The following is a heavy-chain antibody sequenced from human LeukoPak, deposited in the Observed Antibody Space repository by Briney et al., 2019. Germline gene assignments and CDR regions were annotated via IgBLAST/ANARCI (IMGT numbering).Heavy chain of an antibody. CDR1: GYTFTSYD. CDR3: ARGRIAARPAGGERFDP. J-gene: IGHJ5*02. D-gene: IGHD6-6*01. Sequence: ASVKVSCKASGYTFTSYDINWVRQATGQGLEWMGWMNPNSGNTGYAQKFQGRVTITRNTSISTAYMELSSLRSEDTAVYYCARGRIAARPAGGERFDPWGQGTLVTVSS. V-gene: IGHV1-8*03. CDR2: MNPNSGNT.